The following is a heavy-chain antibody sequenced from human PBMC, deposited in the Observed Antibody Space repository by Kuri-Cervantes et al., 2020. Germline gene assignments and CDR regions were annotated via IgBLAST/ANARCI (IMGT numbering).Heavy chain of an antibody. Sequence: ASVKVSCKASGYTFTSYAMNWVRQAPGQGLEWMGWINPNSGGTNYAQKFQGWVTMTRDTSISTAYMELSRLRSDDTAVYYCARGGLEWLDLFGWFDPWGQGTLVTVSS. J-gene: IGHJ5*02. CDR1: GYTFTSYA. CDR3: ARGGLEWLDLFGWFDP. D-gene: IGHD3-3*01. V-gene: IGHV1-2*04. CDR2: INPNSGGT.